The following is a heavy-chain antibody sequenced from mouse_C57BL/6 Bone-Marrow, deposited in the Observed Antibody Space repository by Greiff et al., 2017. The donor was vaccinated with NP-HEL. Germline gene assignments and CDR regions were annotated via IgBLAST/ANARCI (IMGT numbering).Heavy chain of an antibody. V-gene: IGHV1-50*01. CDR1: GYTFTSYW. Sequence: QVQLQQPGAELVKPGASVKLSCKASGYTFTSYWMQWVKQRPGQGLEWIGEIDPSASYTNYNQKFKGKATLTVDKSSITAYMQLSSLTSEDSAVYYCSRYYHYYFDYWGQGTTLTVTS. CDR2: IDPSASYT. J-gene: IGHJ2*01. CDR3: SRYYHYYFDY. D-gene: IGHD1-1*01.